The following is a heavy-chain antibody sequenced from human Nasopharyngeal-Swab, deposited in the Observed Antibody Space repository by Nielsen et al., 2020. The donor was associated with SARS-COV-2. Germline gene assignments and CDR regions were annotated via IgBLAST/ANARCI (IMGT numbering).Heavy chain of an antibody. D-gene: IGHD3-16*01. CDR2: TYYRSKWYD. J-gene: IGHJ6*02. Sequence: SQTLSLTCAISGDSVSSNGAAWNWIRQSPSRGLEWLGRTYYRSKWYDDYAVSVKSRITINPDTSKNQFSLQLNSVTPEDTAVYYCARGLLGEFPGGMDVWGQGTTVTVSS. V-gene: IGHV6-1*01. CDR1: GDSVSSNGAA. CDR3: ARGLLGEFPGGMDV.